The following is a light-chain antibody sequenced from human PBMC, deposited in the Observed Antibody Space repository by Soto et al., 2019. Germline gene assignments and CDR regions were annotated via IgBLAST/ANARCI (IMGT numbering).Light chain of an antibody. CDR1: QSIGSSF. Sequence: ETVLTQSPGTLSLSPGERATLSCRASQSIGSSFLAWYQQRPGQAPRLLLSDASSRATGIPDRFSGSGFGTDFTLTISGLEPEDFAVYYCQQYGSSSWTFGQGTKVDIK. CDR3: QQYGSSSWT. J-gene: IGKJ1*01. CDR2: DAS. V-gene: IGKV3-20*01.